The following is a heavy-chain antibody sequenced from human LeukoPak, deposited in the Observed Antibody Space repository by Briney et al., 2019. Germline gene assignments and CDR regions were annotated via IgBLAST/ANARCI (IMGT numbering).Heavy chain of an antibody. J-gene: IGHJ4*02. CDR3: AKGTSYYYDSSGYLSILNY. CDR1: GFTFDDYA. V-gene: IGHV3-9*01. CDR2: ISWNSGSI. D-gene: IGHD3-22*01. Sequence: GGSLRLSCAASGFTFDDYAMHWVWQAPGKGLEWVSGISWNSGSIGYADSVKGRFTISRDNAKNSLYLQMNSLRAEDTALYYCAKGTSYYYDSSGYLSILNYWGQGTLVTVSS.